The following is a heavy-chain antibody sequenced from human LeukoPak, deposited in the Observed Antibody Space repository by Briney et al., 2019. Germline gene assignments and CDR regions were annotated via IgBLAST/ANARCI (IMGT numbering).Heavy chain of an antibody. CDR3: ARRGGLGYGDLDY. CDR2: IKTDGSVT. J-gene: IGHJ4*02. Sequence: GGPLRLSCAASGFTSSSYWMHWVRQAPGKGLVWVSRIKTDGSVTSYADSVKGRFTISRDNAKNTLYLQMDSLRAEDAAVYYCARRGGLGYGDLDYWGQGTLVTVSS. CDR1: GFTSSSYW. D-gene: IGHD4-17*01. V-gene: IGHV3-74*01.